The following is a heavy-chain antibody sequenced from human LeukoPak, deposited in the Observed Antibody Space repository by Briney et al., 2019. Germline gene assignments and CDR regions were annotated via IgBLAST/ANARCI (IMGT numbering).Heavy chain of an antibody. CDR2: IRGGGVST. CDR1: GFTFSNYA. V-gene: IGHV3-23*01. CDR3: AKTKITLIVVANPNSGALDI. Sequence: GGSLRLSCAASGFTFSNYAMSWVRQAPGKGLEWVSTIRGGGVSTYYADAVKGRFSISRDNSKKMLYLQMNSLRAEDTAVYYCAKTKITLIVVANPNSGALDIWGQGTMVTVS. D-gene: IGHD3-22*01. J-gene: IGHJ3*02.